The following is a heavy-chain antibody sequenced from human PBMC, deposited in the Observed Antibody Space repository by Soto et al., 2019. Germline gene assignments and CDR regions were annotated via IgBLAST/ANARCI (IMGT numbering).Heavy chain of an antibody. J-gene: IGHJ6*02. D-gene: IGHD3-16*01. Sequence: HGGSMRIACAASGFTFSSYAMNWVRQAPGKGLEWVAIIGGIGQYAFYADSVKGRFTFSRDNSKNTIYLEMNNLRTEDTAIYFCAKGGTSYIYGIGASGPGTAGTLSS. CDR1: GFTFSSYA. CDR3: AKGGTSYIYGIGA. CDR2: IGGIGQYA. V-gene: IGHV3-23*01.